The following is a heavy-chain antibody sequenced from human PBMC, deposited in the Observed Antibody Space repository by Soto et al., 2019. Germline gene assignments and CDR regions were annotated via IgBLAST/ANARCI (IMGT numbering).Heavy chain of an antibody. CDR3: ARGSKGYYYDSSGYYYTLNWFDP. V-gene: IGHV4-30-2*01. D-gene: IGHD3-22*01. J-gene: IGHJ5*02. CDR2: INHSGST. CDR1: GGSISSGGYS. Sequence: SETLSLTCAVSGGSISSGGYSWNWIRQPPGKGLEWIGEINHSGSTNYNPSLKSRVTISVDTSKNQFSLKLSSVTAADTAVYYCARGSKGYYYDSSGYYYTLNWFDPWGQGTLVT.